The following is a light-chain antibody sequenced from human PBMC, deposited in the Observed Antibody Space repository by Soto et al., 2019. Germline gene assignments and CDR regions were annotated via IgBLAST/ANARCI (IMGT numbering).Light chain of an antibody. V-gene: IGKV3D-20*01. J-gene: IGKJ2*01. CDR3: QQYGSSPYT. CDR1: QSVSSSY. CDR2: DAS. Sequence: EIVLTQSPATLSLSPGARANLSCGASQSVSSSYLAWYQQKPGLAPRLLMYDASSRATGIPDRFSGSGSGTDFTLTISRLEPEDLAVYYCQQYGSSPYTCGQGTNLEIK.